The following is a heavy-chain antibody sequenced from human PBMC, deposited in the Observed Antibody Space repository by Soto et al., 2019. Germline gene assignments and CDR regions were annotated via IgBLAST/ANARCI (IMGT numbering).Heavy chain of an antibody. CDR3: ARRRIAAAGRYYYYGMDV. D-gene: IGHD6-13*01. J-gene: IGHJ6*02. CDR2: ISAYNGNT. V-gene: IGHV1-18*01. CDR1: GYTFTSYG. Sequence: ASVKVSCKASGYTFTSYGISWVRQAPGQGLEWMGWISAYNGNTNYAQKLQGRVTMTTDTSTSTAYMELRSLRSDDTAVYYCARRRIAAAGRYYYYGMDVWGQGTTVTVSS.